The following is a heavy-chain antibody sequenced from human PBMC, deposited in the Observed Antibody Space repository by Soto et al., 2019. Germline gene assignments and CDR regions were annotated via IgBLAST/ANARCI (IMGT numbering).Heavy chain of an antibody. CDR1: GFTFSNYA. CDR2: ISGSGGST. CDR3: AKGTAAAGRNWFDP. D-gene: IGHD6-13*01. Sequence: EVQLLESGGGLVQPGGSLRLSCAASGFTFSNYAMSWVRQAPGKGLEWVSTISGSGGSTYYADSVKGRFTISRDNSKNTLYLQVNSLRAEDTDVYSCAKGTAAAGRNWFDPWGQGTLVTVSS. V-gene: IGHV3-23*01. J-gene: IGHJ5*02.